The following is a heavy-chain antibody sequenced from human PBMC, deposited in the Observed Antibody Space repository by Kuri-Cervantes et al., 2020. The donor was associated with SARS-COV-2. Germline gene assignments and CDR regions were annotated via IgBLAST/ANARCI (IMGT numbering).Heavy chain of an antibody. D-gene: IGHD3-3*01. Sequence: SVKVSCKASGGTFSSYAISWVRQAPGQGLEWMGRIIPIFGTANYAQKFQGRVTITADESTSTAYMELSSLRSEDTAVYYCAGRLRFSHSDAFDIWGQGTIVTVSS. CDR2: IIPIFGTA. J-gene: IGHJ3*02. CDR3: AGRLRFSHSDAFDI. V-gene: IGHV1-69*13. CDR1: GGTFSSYA.